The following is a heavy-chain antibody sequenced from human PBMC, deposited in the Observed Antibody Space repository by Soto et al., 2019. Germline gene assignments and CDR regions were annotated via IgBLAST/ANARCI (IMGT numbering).Heavy chain of an antibody. Sequence: SVKVSCQASGGTFSSYAISWVRQAPVQGLEWMGGIIPIFGTANYAQKFQGRVTITADESTSTAYMELSSLRSEDTAVYYCAIGLWFGELRRYYYYGMDVWGQGTTVTVSS. CDR2: IIPIFGTA. CDR3: AIGLWFGELRRYYYYGMDV. V-gene: IGHV1-69*13. J-gene: IGHJ6*02. CDR1: GGTFSSYA. D-gene: IGHD3-10*01.